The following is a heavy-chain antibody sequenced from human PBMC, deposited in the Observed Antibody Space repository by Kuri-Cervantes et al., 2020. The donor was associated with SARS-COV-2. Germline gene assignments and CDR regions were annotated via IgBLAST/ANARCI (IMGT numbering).Heavy chain of an antibody. J-gene: IGHJ6*02. V-gene: IGHV3-30*04. D-gene: IGHD5-12*01. CDR3: AMGQNEVATINYYPYGMDV. CDR1: GITFSSDA. Sequence: GESLEISCAASGITFSSDAMHWVRQAPGKGLGWVAIRAYDVNNKYYANFVKGRFTISRDNSKNTLYLQMNSLRAEDTAVYYCAMGQNEVATINYYPYGMDVWGQGTTVTVSS. CDR2: RAYDVNNK.